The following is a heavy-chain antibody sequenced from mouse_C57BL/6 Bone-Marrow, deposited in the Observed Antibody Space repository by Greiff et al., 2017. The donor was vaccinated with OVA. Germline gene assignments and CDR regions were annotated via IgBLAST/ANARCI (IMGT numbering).Heavy chain of an antibody. Sequence: EVKVVEPGGGLVQPGGSLKLSCAASGFTFSDYYMYWVRQTPEKRLEWVAYISNGGGSTYYPDTVKGRFTISRDNAKNTLYLQMSRLKSEDTAMYYWARRDYYGSSFARDVWGTGTTVTVSS. J-gene: IGHJ1*03. CDR3: ARRDYYGSSFARDV. V-gene: IGHV5-12*01. D-gene: IGHD1-1*01. CDR1: GFTFSDYY. CDR2: ISNGGGST.